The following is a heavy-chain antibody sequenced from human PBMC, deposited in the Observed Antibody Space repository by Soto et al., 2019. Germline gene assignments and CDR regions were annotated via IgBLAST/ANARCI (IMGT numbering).Heavy chain of an antibody. J-gene: IGHJ4*02. V-gene: IGHV3-7*01. CDR2: IKQDGSDR. Sequence: PGGSLRLSCAVPKFTFGDYWMSWVRQPPGKGLEWISNIKQDGSDRNYADSVKGRFTIFRDNADNSMYLQMNSLRAEDTAVYYCESLSYGQLRYFDNWGQGALVTVSS. D-gene: IGHD3-16*02. CDR3: ESLSYGQLRYFDN. CDR1: KFTFGDYW.